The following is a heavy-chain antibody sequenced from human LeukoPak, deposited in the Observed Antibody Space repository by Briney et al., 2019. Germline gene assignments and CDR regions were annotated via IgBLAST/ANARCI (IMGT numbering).Heavy chain of an antibody. CDR1: GFSFSSYW. CDR3: ASADYYDSSALDY. V-gene: IGHV3-74*01. Sequence: GGSLRLSCAASGFSFSSYWMSWVRQAPGKGLVWVSRINSDGSSTSYADSVKGRFTISRDNAKNTLYLQMNSLRAEDTAVYYCASADYYDSSALDYWGQGTLVTVSS. J-gene: IGHJ4*02. CDR2: INSDGSST. D-gene: IGHD3-22*01.